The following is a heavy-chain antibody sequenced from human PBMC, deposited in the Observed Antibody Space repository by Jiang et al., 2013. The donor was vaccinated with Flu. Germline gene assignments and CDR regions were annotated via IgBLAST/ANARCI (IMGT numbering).Heavy chain of an antibody. V-gene: IGHV7-4-1*02. J-gene: IGHJ6*02. CDR2: INTNTGNP. D-gene: IGHD2-8*02. Sequence: CKASGYAFTSYAMNWVRQAPGQGLEWMGWINTNTGNPTYAQGFTGRFVFSLDTSVSTAYLQISSLKAEDTAVYYCARDQSPLVASWIEYYYYGMDVWGQGTTVTVSS. CDR3: ARDQSPLVASWIEYYYYGMDV. CDR1: GYAFTSYA.